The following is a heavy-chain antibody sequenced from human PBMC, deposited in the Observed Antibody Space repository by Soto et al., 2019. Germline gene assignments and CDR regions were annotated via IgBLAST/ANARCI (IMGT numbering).Heavy chain of an antibody. J-gene: IGHJ5*02. V-gene: IGHV1-2*02. Sequence: GGSVKVSFKASGYTFSDNQIHLLRLAPGQGLEWMGRINPKSDDTNYAQKFQGRVTMTRDTSIDTAYLELTGLTSDDTATYYCARKHSLDYIRWGLDPWGQGTLVTVSS. CDR2: INPKSDDT. CDR1: GYTFSDNQ. D-gene: IGHD4-4*01. CDR3: ARKHSLDYIRWGLDP.